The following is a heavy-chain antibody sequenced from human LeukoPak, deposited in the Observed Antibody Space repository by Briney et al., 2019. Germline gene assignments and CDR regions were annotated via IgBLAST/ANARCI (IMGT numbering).Heavy chain of an antibody. D-gene: IGHD3-3*01. CDR2: IYTSGST. J-gene: IGHJ6*03. CDR1: GGSISSGSYY. Sequence: PQSLTCTVSGGSISSGSYYGRWIPRPGGKGLEWIGRIYTSGSTNYNPSLKSRVTIAVDTSKNQFSLKLSSLTAADTAVYYCARVWYDFWSGYQFTDYYMDVWGKGATVTVSS. V-gene: IGHV4-61*02. CDR3: ARVWYDFWSGYQFTDYYMDV.